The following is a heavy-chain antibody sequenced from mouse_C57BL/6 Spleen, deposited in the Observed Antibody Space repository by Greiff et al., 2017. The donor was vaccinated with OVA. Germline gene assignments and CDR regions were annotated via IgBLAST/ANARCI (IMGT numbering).Heavy chain of an antibody. V-gene: IGHV1-80*01. CDR1: GYAFSSYW. CDR3: ARSAENYFYAMDY. Sequence: VQLQQSGAELVKPGASVKISCKASGYAFSSYWMNWVKQRPGKGLEWIGQIYPGDGDTNYNGKFKGKATLTADKSSSTAYMQLSSLTSEDSAVYFCARSAENYFYAMDYWGQGTSVTVSS. CDR2: IYPGDGDT. D-gene: IGHD2-1*01. J-gene: IGHJ4*01.